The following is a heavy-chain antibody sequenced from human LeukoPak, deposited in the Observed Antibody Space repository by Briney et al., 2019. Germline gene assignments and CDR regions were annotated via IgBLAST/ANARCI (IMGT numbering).Heavy chain of an antibody. D-gene: IGHD1-26*01. Sequence: GGSLRLSCAASGFTFSSYGMHWVRQAPGKGLEWVAFIRYDGSNKYYADSVKGRFTISRDNSKNTLYLQMNSLRAEDTAVYYCARDRVIVGAPNDAFDIWGQGTMVTVSS. J-gene: IGHJ3*02. CDR2: IRYDGSNK. CDR3: ARDRVIVGAPNDAFDI. CDR1: GFTFSSYG. V-gene: IGHV3-30*02.